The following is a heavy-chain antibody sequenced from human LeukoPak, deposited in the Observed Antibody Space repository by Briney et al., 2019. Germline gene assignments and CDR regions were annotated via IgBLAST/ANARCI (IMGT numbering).Heavy chain of an antibody. J-gene: IGHJ4*02. D-gene: IGHD1-26*01. Sequence: GESLKISCKGSGYSFTSYWIGWVRQMPGKGLEWMGIIYPGDSDTRYSPPFQGQVTISADKSISTVYLQWSSLKASDTAMYYCARLQWELLSGIDYWGQGTLVTVSS. V-gene: IGHV5-51*01. CDR1: GYSFTSYW. CDR3: ARLQWELLSGIDY. CDR2: IYPGDSDT.